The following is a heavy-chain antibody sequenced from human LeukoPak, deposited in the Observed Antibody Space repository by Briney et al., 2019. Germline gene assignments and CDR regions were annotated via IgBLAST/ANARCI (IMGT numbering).Heavy chain of an antibody. J-gene: IGHJ4*02. V-gene: IGHV3-48*04. CDR2: ISSSSSTI. CDR3: ARGLYCSGGSCYGRFDY. Sequence: PGGSLRLSCAASGFTFSNYNMNWDRQAPGKGLEWVSYISSSSSTIYYADSVKGRFTISRDNAKNSLYLQMNSLRAEDTAVYYCARGLYCSGGSCYGRFDYWGQGTLVTVSS. CDR1: GFTFSNYN. D-gene: IGHD2-15*01.